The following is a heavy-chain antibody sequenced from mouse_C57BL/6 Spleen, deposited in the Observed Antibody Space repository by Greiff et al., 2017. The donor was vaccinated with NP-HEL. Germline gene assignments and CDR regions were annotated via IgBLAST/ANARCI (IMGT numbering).Heavy chain of an antibody. J-gene: IGHJ4*01. Sequence: EVQLQQSGPVLVKPGASVKMSCKASGYTFTDYYMNWVKQSHGKSLEWIGVINPYNGGTSYNQKFKGKATLTVDKSSSTAYMELNSLTSEDSAVYYCARYRSSYVGDAMDYWGQGTSVTVSS. V-gene: IGHV1-19*01. D-gene: IGHD1-1*01. CDR2: INPYNGGT. CDR1: GYTFTDYY. CDR3: ARYRSSYVGDAMDY.